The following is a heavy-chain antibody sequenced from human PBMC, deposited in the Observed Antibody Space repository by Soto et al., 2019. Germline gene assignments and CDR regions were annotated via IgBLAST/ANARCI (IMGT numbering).Heavy chain of an antibody. J-gene: IGHJ4*02. V-gene: IGHV3-30*03. CDR2: ISYEGSIK. Sequence: PGGSLRLSCVGSAFPFSNYGMHWVRQAPGKGLEWVAVISYEGSIKDYTDSVKGRFTISRDVPTNTLYLQMNSLRPEDTAVYFCVRTVRALWSGRYCFAYWGQGTQVTVSA. D-gene: IGHD3-3*01. CDR3: VRTVRALWSGRYCFAY. CDR1: AFPFSNYG.